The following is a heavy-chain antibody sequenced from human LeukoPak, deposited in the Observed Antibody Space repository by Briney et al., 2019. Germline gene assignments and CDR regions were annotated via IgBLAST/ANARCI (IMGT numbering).Heavy chain of an antibody. CDR3: ARDLSLVRGVIIRYYYYGMDV. V-gene: IGHV3-30*04. CDR1: GFTFSSYA. J-gene: IGHJ6*04. CDR2: ISYYGSNK. D-gene: IGHD3-10*01. Sequence: GGSLRLSCAASGFTFSSYAMHWVRQAPGKGLERVAVISYYGSNKYYADSVKSRFTISRDNSKNKLYLQMTSLRAEDTAVYYCARDLSLVRGVIIRYYYYGMDVWGKGTTVTVSS.